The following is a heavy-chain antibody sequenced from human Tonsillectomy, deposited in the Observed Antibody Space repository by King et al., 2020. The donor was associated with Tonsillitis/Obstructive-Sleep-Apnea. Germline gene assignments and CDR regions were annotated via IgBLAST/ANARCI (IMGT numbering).Heavy chain of an antibody. D-gene: IGHD4-11*01. CDR3: ARSLGVGGTVTSFDY. J-gene: IGHJ4*02. CDR2: IYPGDSDT. CDR1: GYSFTSYW. Sequence: VQLVESGAEVKKPGESLKISCKGSGYSFTSYWIGWVRQMPGKGLEWMGIIYPGDSDTRYSPSFQGQVTISAEKSISTAHLQWSSLKASDTAMYYCARSLGVGGTVTSFDYWGQGTLVTVSS. V-gene: IGHV5-51*01.